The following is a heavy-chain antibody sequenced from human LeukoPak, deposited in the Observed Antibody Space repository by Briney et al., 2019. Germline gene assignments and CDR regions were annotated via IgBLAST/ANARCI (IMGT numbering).Heavy chain of an antibody. V-gene: IGHV4-61*01. J-gene: IGHJ3*02. CDR1: GGSVSSGTYY. D-gene: IGHD3-10*01. Sequence: SETLCLTCTVSGGSVSSGTYYWSWIRQPPGEGLEWIGYIYYSGSTNHNPSLKSRVTISVDTSKNQFSLKLSSVTAADTAVYYCARVEWFGELSPFDIWGQGTMVTVSS. CDR2: IYYSGST. CDR3: ARVEWFGELSPFDI.